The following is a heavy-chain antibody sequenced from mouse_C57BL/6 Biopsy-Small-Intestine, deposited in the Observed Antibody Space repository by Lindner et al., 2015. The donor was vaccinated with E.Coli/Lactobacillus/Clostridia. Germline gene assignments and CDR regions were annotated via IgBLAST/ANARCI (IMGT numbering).Heavy chain of an antibody. CDR1: GFAFSNYA. J-gene: IGHJ4*01. V-gene: IGHV5-9-1*02. D-gene: IGHD1-1*01. CDR3: TRDWDYGSSLFAMDY. Sequence: VQLQESGEGLVKPGGSLKLSCAASGFAFSNYAMSWVRQTPEKRLEWVAYISSGSDYIYYADTVKGRFTISRDNARNTLYLQMSGLKSEDTALYYCTRDWDYGSSLFAMDYWGQGTSVTVSS. CDR2: ISSGSDYI.